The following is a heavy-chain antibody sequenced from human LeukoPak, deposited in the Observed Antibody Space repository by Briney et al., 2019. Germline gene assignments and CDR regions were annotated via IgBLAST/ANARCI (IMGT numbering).Heavy chain of an antibody. D-gene: IGHD6-13*01. CDR2: ISYHGSNQ. J-gene: IGHJ4*02. CDR1: GFTFSTYG. Sequence: PGGSLRLSCAASGFTFSTYGMHWVRQAPGQGLEWVAIISYHGSNQYYGDSVKGRFTISRDNAKNSLYLQMNSLRVEDTAVYYCARGLSRAFDYWGQGTLVTISS. CDR3: ARGLSRAFDY. V-gene: IGHV3-30*03.